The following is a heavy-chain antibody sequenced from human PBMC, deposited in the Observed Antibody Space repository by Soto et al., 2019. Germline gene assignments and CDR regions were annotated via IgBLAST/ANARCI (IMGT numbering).Heavy chain of an antibody. CDR3: ARGTHGDYFSADYFEH. CDR2: MNPNSGNT. CDR1: GYTFNSYD. D-gene: IGHD3-16*01. V-gene: IGHV1-8*01. J-gene: IGHJ1*01. Sequence: ASVKVSCKASGYTFNSYDINWQRQATGQGLEWMGWMNPNSGNTGYAQKFQGRVTMTRNTSISTAYMELSSLRSEDTVVYYCARGTHGDYFSADYFEHWGQGTLVNVSS.